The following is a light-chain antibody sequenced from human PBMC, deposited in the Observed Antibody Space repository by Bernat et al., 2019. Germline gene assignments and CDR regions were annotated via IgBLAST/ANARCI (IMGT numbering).Light chain of an antibody. CDR3: QSYDSSNAV. Sequence: NFMLTQPHSVSESPVNTVTISCTRSSGSIASNYVQWYQQRPGSSPTTMIYADNQRPSGVPDRFSGCIESSSNSASLTISGLKTEDEADDYCQSYDSSNAVFGGGTKLTAF. J-gene: IGLJ7*02. CDR1: SGSIASNY. V-gene: IGLV6-57*01. CDR2: ADN.